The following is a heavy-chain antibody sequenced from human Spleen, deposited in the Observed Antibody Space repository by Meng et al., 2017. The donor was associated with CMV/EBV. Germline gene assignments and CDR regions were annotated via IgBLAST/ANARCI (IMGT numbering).Heavy chain of an antibody. CDR2: IRFDGSNK. CDR1: GFMFSRYG. CDR3: AKVSLRFLEWLYFDY. D-gene: IGHD3-3*01. J-gene: IGHJ4*02. V-gene: IGHV3-30*02. Sequence: GESLKISCAASGFMFSRYGMNWVRQAPGKGLEWVAFIRFDGSNKYYADSVKGRFTISRDNSKNTLYLQMNSLRAEDTAVYYCAKVSLRFLEWLYFDYWGQGTLVTVSS.